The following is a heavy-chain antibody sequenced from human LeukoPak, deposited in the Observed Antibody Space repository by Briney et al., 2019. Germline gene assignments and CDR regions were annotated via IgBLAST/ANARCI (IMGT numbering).Heavy chain of an antibody. J-gene: IGHJ4*02. CDR2: ISGSGGST. CDR3: AKARGIVGATWDY. D-gene: IGHD1-26*01. CDR1: GFTFSSYA. Sequence: GGSLRLSCAASGFTFSSYAMSWVSQAPGKGLEWVSAISGSGGSTYYADSVKGRFTISRDNSKNTLYLQMNSLRAEDTAVYYCAKARGIVGATWDYWGQGTLVTVSS. V-gene: IGHV3-23*01.